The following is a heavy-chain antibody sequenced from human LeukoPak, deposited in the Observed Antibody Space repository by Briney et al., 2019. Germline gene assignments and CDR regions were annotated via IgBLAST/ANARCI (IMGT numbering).Heavy chain of an antibody. CDR2: INVGNGNT. D-gene: IGHD6-19*01. CDR1: GYIFINYA. Sequence: ASVKVSCKASGYIFINYAVHWVRQAPGQRHEWMGWINVGNGNTEYSQKFQGRITITRDTSANTAYMELISLRSEDTAVYYCARDRIAVAGTTLGYWGQGTLVTVSS. CDR3: ARDRIAVAGTTLGY. J-gene: IGHJ4*02. V-gene: IGHV1-3*01.